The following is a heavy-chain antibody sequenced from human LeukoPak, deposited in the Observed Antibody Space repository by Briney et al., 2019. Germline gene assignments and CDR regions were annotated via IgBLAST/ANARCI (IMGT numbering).Heavy chain of an antibody. CDR2: ISYDDGTNK. CDR3: ARLNLGYGYFLEATKHDY. J-gene: IGHJ4*02. D-gene: IGHD5-18*01. CDR1: GFTFSTYP. Sequence: GASLRLSCAASGFTFSTYPMHWVRHAPGKGLEWLAVISYDDGTNKYYADSVKGRFTISRDNSKNTMYLQMNSLRAKDTAVYYCARLNLGYGYFLEATKHDYWGQGTLVTVSS. V-gene: IGHV3-30-3*01.